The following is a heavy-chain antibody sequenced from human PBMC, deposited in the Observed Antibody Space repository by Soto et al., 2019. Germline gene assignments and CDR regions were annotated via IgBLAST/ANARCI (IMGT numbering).Heavy chain of an antibody. J-gene: IGHJ5*02. CDR2: VFYSGGT. CDR3: ARHYGSFDP. D-gene: IGHD6-13*01. CDR1: GGSISNSGYY. Sequence: SETLSLTCTVSGGSISNSGYYWGWVRQPPGKGLEWIASVFYSGGTYYKPSLKSRVIISIDTSKNQFSLNLKSVAAADTAVYYCARHYGSFDPWGQGALVTVSS. V-gene: IGHV4-39*01.